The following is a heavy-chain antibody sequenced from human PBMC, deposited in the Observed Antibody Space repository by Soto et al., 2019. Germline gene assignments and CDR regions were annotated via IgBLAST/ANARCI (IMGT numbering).Heavy chain of an antibody. D-gene: IGHD2-15*01. J-gene: IGHJ1*01. Sequence: ASVKVSCKASGYTFTSYYMHWVRQAPGQGLEWMGIINPSGGSTSYAQKFQGRVTMTRDTSTSTVYMELSSLRSEDTAVYYCARDLGSRKGYCSGGSCYSGYFQHWGQGTLVTAPQ. CDR3: ARDLGSRKGYCSGGSCYSGYFQH. V-gene: IGHV1-46*03. CDR1: GYTFTSYY. CDR2: INPSGGST.